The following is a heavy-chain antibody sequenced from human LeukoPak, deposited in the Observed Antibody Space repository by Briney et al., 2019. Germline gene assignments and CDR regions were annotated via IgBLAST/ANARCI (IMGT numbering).Heavy chain of an antibody. D-gene: IGHD1-7*01. Sequence: SETLSLTCAVYGGSFSNYYWSWIRQPPGKGLEWIGEINDSGTINYNPSLMSRVTISVDKSKNQFSLKLSSVTAADTAVYYCARRWNYGRNYYIDVWGKGATVSISS. CDR2: INDSGTI. CDR3: ARRWNYGRNYYIDV. J-gene: IGHJ6*03. CDR1: GGSFSNYY. V-gene: IGHV4-34*01.